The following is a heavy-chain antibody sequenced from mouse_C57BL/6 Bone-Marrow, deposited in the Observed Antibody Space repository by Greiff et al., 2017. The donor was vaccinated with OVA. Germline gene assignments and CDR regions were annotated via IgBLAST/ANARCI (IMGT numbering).Heavy chain of an antibody. V-gene: IGHV10-3*01. CDR2: IRSKSSNYAT. CDR3: VRDRLYGNFYYYAMDY. CDR1: GFTFNTYA. Sequence: GGGLVQPKGSLKLSCAASGFTFNTYAMHWVRQAPGKGLEWVARIRSKSSNYATYYADSVKDRFTISRDDSQSMLYLQMNNLKTEDTAMYYCVRDRLYGNFYYYAMDYWGQGTSVTVSS. D-gene: IGHD2-1*01. J-gene: IGHJ4*01.